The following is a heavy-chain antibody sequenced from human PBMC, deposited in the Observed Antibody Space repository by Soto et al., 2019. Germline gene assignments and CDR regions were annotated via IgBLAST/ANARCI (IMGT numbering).Heavy chain of an antibody. J-gene: IGHJ4*02. CDR3: ALTRRSSLLEVAGPGLDY. Sequence: QVRLVESGGGVVQPGRSLRLSCAASGFNFGGFWMHWVRQAPGKGLEWLSVLSYEGSEEYYADSVRGRFTISRDNSKNTLFLQMDSLRVEDTGVYYCALTRRSSLLEVAGPGLDYWGQGTLVTVSA. D-gene: IGHD6-19*01. CDR2: LSYEGSEE. CDR1: GFNFGGFW. V-gene: IGHV3-30*03.